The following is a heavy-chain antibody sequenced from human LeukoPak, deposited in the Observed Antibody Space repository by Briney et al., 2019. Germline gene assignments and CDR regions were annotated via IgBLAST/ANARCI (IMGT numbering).Heavy chain of an antibody. CDR1: GFTFDDYA. V-gene: IGHV3-43D*03. CDR3: AKDYGYSNDWYLIDY. CDR2: ITWNGLST. J-gene: IGHJ4*02. Sequence: GGSLRLSCEASGFTFDDYAMHWVRQTPEKGLEWLGLITWNGLSTYYADSVRGRFTIPRDNSKNSLYLQMNSLSTDDTALYYCAKDYGYSNDWYLIDYWRQGTLVTVSS. D-gene: IGHD6-19*01.